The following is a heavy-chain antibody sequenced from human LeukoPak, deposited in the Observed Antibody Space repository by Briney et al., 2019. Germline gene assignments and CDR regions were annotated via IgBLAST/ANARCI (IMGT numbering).Heavy chain of an antibody. CDR1: GFTFITYG. Sequence: RAGGSLRLSCAASGFTFITYGMHWVRQAPGKGLVWVSRINSDGSSTSYADSVKGRFTISRDNAKNTLYLQMNSLRAEDTAVYYCARDEYSSSWYRRNYYYGMDVWGQGTTVTVSS. J-gene: IGHJ6*02. D-gene: IGHD6-13*01. V-gene: IGHV3-74*01. CDR2: INSDGSST. CDR3: ARDEYSSSWYRRNYYYGMDV.